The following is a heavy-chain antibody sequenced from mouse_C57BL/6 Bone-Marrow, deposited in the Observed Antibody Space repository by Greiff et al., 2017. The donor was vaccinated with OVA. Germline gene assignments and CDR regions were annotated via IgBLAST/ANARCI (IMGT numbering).Heavy chain of an antibody. CDR1: GYTFTSYW. Sequence: VQLQQSGAELVKPGASVKLSCKASGYTFTSYWMHWVKQRPGQGLEWIGMIHPNSGSTNYNEKFKSKATLTVDKSSSTAYMQLSSLTSEDSAVYYCARWYDGSSYYFDYWGQGTTLTVSS. CDR2: IHPNSGST. CDR3: ARWYDGSSYYFDY. D-gene: IGHD1-1*01. J-gene: IGHJ2*01. V-gene: IGHV1-64*01.